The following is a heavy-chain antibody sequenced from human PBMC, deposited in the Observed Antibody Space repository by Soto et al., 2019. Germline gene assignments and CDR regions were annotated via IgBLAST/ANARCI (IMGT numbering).Heavy chain of an antibody. J-gene: IGHJ5*02. CDR1: GFTFSSYS. V-gene: IGHV3-21*01. D-gene: IGHD3-22*01. CDR3: ARDEAYYYDSSGYGEYWFDP. Sequence: PGGSLRLSCAASGFTFSSYSMNWVRQAPGKGLEWVSSISSSSSYIYYADSVKGRFTISRDNAKNSLYLQMNSLRAEDTAVYYCARDEAYYYDSSGYGEYWFDPWSQGTLVTVSS. CDR2: ISSSSSYI.